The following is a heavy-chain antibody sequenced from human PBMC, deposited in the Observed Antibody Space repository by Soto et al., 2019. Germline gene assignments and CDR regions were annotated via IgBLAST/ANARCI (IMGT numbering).Heavy chain of an antibody. D-gene: IGHD3-22*01. Sequence: GGSLRLSCTASGFTFSGHAMHWVRQAPGKGLEWVALMSYDGTNKYYADSVRGRFIISRDNSKNTLYLQMDSLRAEDTAVYHCARDLYYYDGSGNAFDIWGQGTMVNVSS. CDR1: GFTFSGHA. V-gene: IGHV3-30-3*01. CDR3: ARDLYYYDGSGNAFDI. CDR2: MSYDGTNK. J-gene: IGHJ3*02.